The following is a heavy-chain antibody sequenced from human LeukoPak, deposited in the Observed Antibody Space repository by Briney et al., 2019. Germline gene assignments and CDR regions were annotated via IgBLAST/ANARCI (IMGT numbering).Heavy chain of an antibody. CDR2: INPNSGGT. V-gene: IGHV1-2*02. CDR3: ARIGYSGYAYYFDY. D-gene: IGHD5-12*01. Sequence: ASVRVSCKASGYTFTGYYMHWVRQAPGQGLEWMGWINPNSGGTNYAQKFQGRVTMTRDTSISTAYMELSRLRSDDTAVYYCARIGYSGYAYYFDYWGQGTLVTVSS. CDR1: GYTFTGYY. J-gene: IGHJ4*02.